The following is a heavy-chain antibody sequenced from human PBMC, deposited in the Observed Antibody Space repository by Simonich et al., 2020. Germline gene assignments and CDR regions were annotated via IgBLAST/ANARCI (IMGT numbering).Heavy chain of an antibody. D-gene: IGHD5-12*01. CDR2: IKPNTGYP. CDR1: GYTFTSYA. V-gene: IGHV7-4-1*02. CDR3: ARGVATIDY. J-gene: IGHJ4*02. Sequence: QVQLVQSGSELKKPGASVKVSCKASGYTFTSYAMNWVRQAPGQGLEWMGWIKPNTGYPAYAQCFTGLLVFSLDTSVSTAYLQISSLKAEDTAVYYCARGVATIDYWGQGTLVTVSS.